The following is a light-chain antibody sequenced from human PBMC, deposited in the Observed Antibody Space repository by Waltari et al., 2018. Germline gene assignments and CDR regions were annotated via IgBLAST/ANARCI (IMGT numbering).Light chain of an antibody. J-gene: IGKJ1*01. CDR2: GVS. CDR1: QTISYTT. CDR3: QHYGTSSWT. V-gene: IGKV3-20*01. Sequence: EIVLTQSPGTLYLSPGDRATLSCRSSQTISYTTLAWYQQKPGQGPRLLIYGVSNRPTGVPSRFSGSGSGQDFTLAISRLEPDDFAVYYCQHYGTSSWTFGQGTKVEVK.